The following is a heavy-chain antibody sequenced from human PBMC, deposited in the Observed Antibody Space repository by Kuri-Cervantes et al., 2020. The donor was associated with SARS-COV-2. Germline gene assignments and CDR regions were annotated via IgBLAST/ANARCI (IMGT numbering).Heavy chain of an antibody. CDR3: ARDGRRITIFGVVIITFDY. J-gene: IGHJ4*02. D-gene: IGHD3-3*01. Sequence: GESLKISCAASGFTFSSYWMSWVRQAPGKGLEWVANIKQDGSEKYYVDSVKGRFTISRDNAKNSLYLQMNSLRAEDTAVYYCARDGRRITIFGVVIITFDYWGQGTLVTVSS. CDR2: IKQDGSEK. V-gene: IGHV3-7*01. CDR1: GFTFSSYW.